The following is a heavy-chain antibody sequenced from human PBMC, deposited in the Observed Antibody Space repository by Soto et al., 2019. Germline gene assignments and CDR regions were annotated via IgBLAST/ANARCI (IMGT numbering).Heavy chain of an antibody. V-gene: IGHV3-7*01. CDR3: ARGGPSSWSGEQIVVRYYYYMDV. D-gene: IGHD6-13*01. CDR1: GFTFSSYG. CDR2: INQDGSET. J-gene: IGHJ6*03. Sequence: GGSLRLSCAASGFTFSSYGMHWVRQAPGKGLEWVANINQDGSETYYVDSVKGRFTMSRDNAKNSLYLQMNSLRAEDTAVYYCARGGPSSWSGEQIVVRYYYYMDVWGKGTTVTVSS.